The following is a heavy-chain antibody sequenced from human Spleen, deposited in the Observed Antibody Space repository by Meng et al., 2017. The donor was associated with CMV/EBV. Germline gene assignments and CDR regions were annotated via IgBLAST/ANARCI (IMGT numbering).Heavy chain of an antibody. CDR3: TTGGPLYGSSWYYFGY. Sequence: QVQVQESVPGLVTPLETLSLPCPVSGGSISSSSYYWGWIRQPPGKGLEWIGSIYYSGSTYYNPSLKSRITISVDTSKNQFSLKLSSVTAADTAVYYCTTGGPLYGSSWYYFGYWGQGTLVTVSS. D-gene: IGHD6-13*01. CDR1: GGSISSSSYY. V-gene: IGHV4-39*07. J-gene: IGHJ4*02. CDR2: IYYSGST.